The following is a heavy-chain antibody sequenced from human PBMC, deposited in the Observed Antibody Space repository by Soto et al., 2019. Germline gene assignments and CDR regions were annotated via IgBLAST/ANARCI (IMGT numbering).Heavy chain of an antibody. V-gene: IGHV1-2*04. Sequence: ASVKVSCKASGYTFTGYYMHWVRQAPGQGLEWMGWINPNSGGTNYAQKFQGWVTMTRDTSISTAYMELSRLRSDDTAVYYCARSHSGSSPYGMDVWGQGTTVTVSS. CDR1: GYTFTGYY. CDR2: INPNSGGT. D-gene: IGHD1-26*01. J-gene: IGHJ6*02. CDR3: ARSHSGSSPYGMDV.